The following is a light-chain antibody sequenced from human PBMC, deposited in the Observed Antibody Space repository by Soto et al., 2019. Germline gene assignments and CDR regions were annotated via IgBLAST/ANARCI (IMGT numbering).Light chain of an antibody. V-gene: IGKV1-9*01. CDR3: QQPRTYPST. CDR1: QDIAIY. CDR2: AAS. J-gene: IGKJ4*01. Sequence: IRWTQYASSLSASVEGRVTISFLASQDIAIYLAWYQQKPGEAPKLLIYAASTLYGGVPSRFSGSGSGTDSALTITSPQAEDFAIYYCQQPRTYPSTFAGGTKVDIK.